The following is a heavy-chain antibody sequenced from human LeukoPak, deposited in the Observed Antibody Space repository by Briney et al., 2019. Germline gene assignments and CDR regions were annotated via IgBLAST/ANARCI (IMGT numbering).Heavy chain of an antibody. CDR2: IYYSGST. V-gene: IGHV4-59*01. J-gene: IGHJ2*01. CDR3: ARDFRVRDGYNFGWYFDL. CDR1: GGSISSYY. D-gene: IGHD5-24*01. Sequence: SETLSLTCTVSGGSISSYYWSWIRQPPGKGLEWIGYIYYSGSTNYNPSLKSRVTISVDTSKNQFSLKLSSVTAADTAVYYCARDFRVRDGYNFGWYFDLWGRGTLVTVSS.